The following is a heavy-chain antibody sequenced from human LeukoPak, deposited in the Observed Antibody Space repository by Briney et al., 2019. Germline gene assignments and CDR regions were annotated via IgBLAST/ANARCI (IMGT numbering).Heavy chain of an antibody. Sequence: SVKVSCKASGGTFSSYAISWVRQAPGQGLEWMGGIIPIFGTANCAQKFQGRVTITTDESTSTAYMELSSLRSEDTAVYYCATGGMDWNYSNYYYYYMDVWGKGTTVTVSS. D-gene: IGHD1-7*01. CDR2: IIPIFGTA. CDR3: ATGGMDWNYSNYYYYYMDV. CDR1: GGTFSSYA. V-gene: IGHV1-69*05. J-gene: IGHJ6*03.